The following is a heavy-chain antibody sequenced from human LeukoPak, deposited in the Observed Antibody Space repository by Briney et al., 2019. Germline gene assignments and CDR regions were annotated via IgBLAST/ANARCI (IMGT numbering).Heavy chain of an antibody. Sequence: TGGSLRLSCAASGFSFRNYWMHWVRQAPGKGLVGVSRINSDGGTTSYADSVKGRFTISRDNAKNTLYLQMNSLRAEDTAVYYCARDFWSGYYEGGLDPWGQGTLVTVSS. CDR3: ARDFWSGYYEGGLDP. J-gene: IGHJ5*02. CDR2: INSDGGTT. D-gene: IGHD3-3*01. CDR1: GFSFRNYW. V-gene: IGHV3-74*01.